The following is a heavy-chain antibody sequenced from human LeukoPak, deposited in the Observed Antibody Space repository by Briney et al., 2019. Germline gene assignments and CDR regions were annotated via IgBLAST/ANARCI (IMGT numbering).Heavy chain of an antibody. CDR2: IKQDGREK. D-gene: IGHD3-3*01. Sequence: GGSLRLSCAASGFTFSSYWMSCVRQAPGKGLEWVANIKQDGREKYYVDSVKGRFTIYRDNAKNSLYLQMNSMRAEDTAVYYCARVSYDFWSGYYPYYYYYMDVWGKGTTVTVSS. CDR3: ARVSYDFWSGYYPYYYYYMDV. V-gene: IGHV3-7*01. CDR1: GFTFSSYW. J-gene: IGHJ6*03.